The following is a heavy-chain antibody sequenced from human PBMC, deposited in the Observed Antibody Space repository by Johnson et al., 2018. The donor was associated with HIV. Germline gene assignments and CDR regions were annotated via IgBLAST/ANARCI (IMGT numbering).Heavy chain of an antibody. CDR2: IWYDGSNE. Sequence: QVQLVESGGGVVQPGRSLRLSCVASGFTFSTYGMHWVRQAPGKGLEWVAVIWYDGSNEYYTASVKGRFTISRDNSKKTLHLQMNSLRTEATAIYYCARPIARGASDIWGQGTMVSVSS. V-gene: IGHV3-30*19. CDR3: ARPIARGASDI. CDR1: GFTFSTYG. D-gene: IGHD3-10*01. J-gene: IGHJ3*02.